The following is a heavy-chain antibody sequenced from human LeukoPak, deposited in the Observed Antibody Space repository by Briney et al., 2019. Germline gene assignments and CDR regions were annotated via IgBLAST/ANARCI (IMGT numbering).Heavy chain of an antibody. J-gene: IGHJ5*02. D-gene: IGHD3-22*01. V-gene: IGHV4-30-4*07. CDR2: IYYSGST. CDR3: ARSIVSDIVVDRFDP. CDR1: RGSTRSGGYS. Sequence: SETLSLTCTVSRGSTRSGGYSWSWIRQPPGRELEWIGYIYYSGSTYYNPSLKSRATISLDTSKNQFSLTLRSVTAADTAVYYCARSIVSDIVVDRFDPWGQGTLVTVSS.